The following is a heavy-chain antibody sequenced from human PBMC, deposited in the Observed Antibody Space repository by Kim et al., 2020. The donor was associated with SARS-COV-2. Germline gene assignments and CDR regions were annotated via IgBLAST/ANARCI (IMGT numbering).Heavy chain of an antibody. Sequence: DYVKGRFTISRDNAKNTLYLQMNSLRAEDTAVYYCARDQHGVWFGELPDYWGQGTLVTVSS. D-gene: IGHD3-10*01. V-gene: IGHV3-74*01. J-gene: IGHJ4*02. CDR3: ARDQHGVWFGELPDY.